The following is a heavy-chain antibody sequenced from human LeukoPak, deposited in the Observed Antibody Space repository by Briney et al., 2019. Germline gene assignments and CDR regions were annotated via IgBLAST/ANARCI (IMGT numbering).Heavy chain of an antibody. CDR1: GFTLSSYG. Sequence: GGSLRLSCAASGFTLSSYGMHWVRQAPGKGLEWVAVISYDGSNKYYADSVKGRFTISRDNSKNTLYLQMNSLRAEDTAVYYCAKLLTVAGSFGYWVQGTQVTVSS. J-gene: IGHJ4*02. CDR3: AKLLTVAGSFGY. V-gene: IGHV3-30*18. D-gene: IGHD6-19*01. CDR2: ISYDGSNK.